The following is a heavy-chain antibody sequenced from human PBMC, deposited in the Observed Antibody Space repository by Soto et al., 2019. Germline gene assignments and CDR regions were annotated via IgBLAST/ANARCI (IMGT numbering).Heavy chain of an antibody. CDR3: ARASRCKSEYECFAWVDF. J-gene: IGHJ4*02. V-gene: IGHV4-4*07. CDR1: AGSISSLY. CDR2: IFPSGDS. Sequence: QVLLQESGPGLVKPSETLSLTCTVSAGSISSLYWAWIRQPAGKGLEWIGRIFPSGDSNYNPSLTSRVSMSLDTSKNQFSLTVSSVTAADTAVYYCARASRCKSEYECFAWVDFGGQGILVTVSS. D-gene: IGHD6-6*01.